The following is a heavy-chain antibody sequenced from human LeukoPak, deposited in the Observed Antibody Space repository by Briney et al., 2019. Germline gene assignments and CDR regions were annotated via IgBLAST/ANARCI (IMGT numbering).Heavy chain of an antibody. CDR1: GFTFSSYS. CDR2: ISSSSSYT. Sequence: GGSLRLSCAASGFTFSSYSMNWVRQAPGKGLEWVSSISSSSSYTYYADSVKGRFTISRDNAKNSLYLQMNSLRAEDTAVYYCARVGDYYDSRGDAFDIWGQGAMVTVAS. CDR3: ARVGDYYDSRGDAFDI. J-gene: IGHJ3*02. V-gene: IGHV3-21*01. D-gene: IGHD3-22*01.